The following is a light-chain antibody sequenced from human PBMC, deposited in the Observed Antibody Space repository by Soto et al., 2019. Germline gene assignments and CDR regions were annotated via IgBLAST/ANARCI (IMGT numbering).Light chain of an antibody. V-gene: IGKV3-20*01. Sequence: ESVLTQSPGTLSLSPGESATLSCRASQSVSSSYLAWYQQKPGQAPRLLIYGASSRAAGITDRFSGSGSGTDFTLTISRLEPEDFAVYYCQQHGSSPLTFGGGTKVEIK. CDR1: QSVSSSY. J-gene: IGKJ4*01. CDR2: GAS. CDR3: QQHGSSPLT.